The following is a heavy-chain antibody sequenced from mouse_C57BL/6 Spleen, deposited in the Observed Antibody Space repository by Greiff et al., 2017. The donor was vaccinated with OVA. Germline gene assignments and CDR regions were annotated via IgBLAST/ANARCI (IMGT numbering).Heavy chain of an antibody. J-gene: IGHJ3*01. Sequence: EVQVVESGGGLVKPGGSLKLSCAASGFTFSSYTMSWVRQTPEKRLEWVATISGGGGNTYYPDSVKGRFTISRDNAKNTLYLQMSSLRSEDTALYYCARQGGDGAWFAYWGQGTLVTVSA. CDR3: ARQGGDGAWFAY. CDR1: GFTFSSYT. CDR2: ISGGGGNT. V-gene: IGHV5-9*01. D-gene: IGHD3-3*01.